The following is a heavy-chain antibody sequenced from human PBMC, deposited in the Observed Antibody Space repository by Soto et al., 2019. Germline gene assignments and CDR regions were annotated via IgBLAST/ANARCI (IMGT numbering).Heavy chain of an antibody. D-gene: IGHD5-12*01. CDR1: GGSISSGGYY. V-gene: IGHV4-31*03. CDR3: ARGRVVATTFDY. J-gene: IGHJ4*02. CDR2: IYYSGST. Sequence: SETLSRTCTVSGGSISSGGYYWSWIRQHTGKGLEWIGYIYYSGSTYYNPSLKSRVTISVDTSKNQFSLKLSSVTAADTAVYYWARGRVVATTFDYWGQGTLVSVSS.